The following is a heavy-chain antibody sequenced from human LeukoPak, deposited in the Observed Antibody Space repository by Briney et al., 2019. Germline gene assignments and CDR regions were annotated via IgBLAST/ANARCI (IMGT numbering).Heavy chain of an antibody. CDR1: GGSSSSISYY. CDR3: ARLYGNFQNYYDY. D-gene: IGHD1-7*01. J-gene: IGHJ4*02. CDR2: IYYRGST. V-gene: IGHV4-39*07. Sequence: PSETLSLTCTVSGGSSSSISYYWGWIRQPPGKGLEWIGHIYYRGSTFYNPSLRGRVTISVDTSKNHFSVKLTSVTTADTAVYYCARLYGNFQNYYDYWGQGTLVTVSS.